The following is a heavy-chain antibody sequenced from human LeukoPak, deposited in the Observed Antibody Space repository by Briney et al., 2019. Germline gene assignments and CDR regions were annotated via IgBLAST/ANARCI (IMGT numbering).Heavy chain of an antibody. V-gene: IGHV4-59*08. CDR1: GGSISSYY. CDR3: ARHEGYSSSWYYFDY. CDR2: IYYSGST. J-gene: IGHJ4*02. D-gene: IGHD6-13*01. Sequence: SETLSLTCTVSGGSISSYYRSWIRQPPGKGLEWIGYIYYSGSTNYNPSLKSRVTISVDTSKNQFSLKLSSVTAADTAVYYCARHEGYSSSWYYFDYWGQGTLVTVSS.